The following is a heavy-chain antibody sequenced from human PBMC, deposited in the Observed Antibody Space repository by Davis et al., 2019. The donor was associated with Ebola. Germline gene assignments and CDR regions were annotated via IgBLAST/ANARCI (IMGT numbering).Heavy chain of an antibody. CDR1: GFTFSSYG. CDR3: ARDPMEGSSGFSYFEF. D-gene: IGHD6-19*01. V-gene: IGHV3-30*03. Sequence: GESLKISCAASGFTFSSYGMHWVRQAPGKGLEWVAVISYDGSNKYYADSVKGRFTISRDNSKSTLYLQMGSLRAEDMAVYYCARDPMEGSSGFSYFEFWGQGSLVTVSS. J-gene: IGHJ4*02. CDR2: ISYDGSNK.